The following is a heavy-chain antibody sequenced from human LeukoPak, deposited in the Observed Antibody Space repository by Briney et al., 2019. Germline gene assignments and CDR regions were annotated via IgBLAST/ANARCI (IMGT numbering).Heavy chain of an antibody. V-gene: IGHV1-18*01. CDR3: ARVFMNTVTNDNWFDP. D-gene: IGHD4-17*01. CDR2: ISAYNGNT. J-gene: IGHJ5*02. CDR1: GDTFSSYA. Sequence: ASVRVSCKASGDTFSSYAIGWVRQAPGQGLEWMGWISAYNGNTNYAQKLQGRVTMTTDTSTSTAYMELRSLRSDDTAVYYCARVFMNTVTNDNWFDPWGQGTLVTVSS.